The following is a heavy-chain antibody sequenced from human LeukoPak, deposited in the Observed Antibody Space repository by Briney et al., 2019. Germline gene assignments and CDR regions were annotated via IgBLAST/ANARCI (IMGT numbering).Heavy chain of an antibody. D-gene: IGHD1-26*01. CDR1: GFTFSSYG. J-gene: IGHJ5*02. CDR2: ISYDGSNK. Sequence: GRSLRLSCAASGFTFSSYGMHWVRQAPGKGLEWVAVISYDGSNKYYADSVKGRFTISRDNSKNTLYLQMNSLRAEDTAVYYCAKLVGATDLRGQGTLVTVSS. V-gene: IGHV3-30*18. CDR3: AKLVGATDL.